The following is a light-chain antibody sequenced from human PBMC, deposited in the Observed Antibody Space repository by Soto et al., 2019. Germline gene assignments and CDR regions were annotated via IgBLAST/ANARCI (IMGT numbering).Light chain of an antibody. CDR1: QSVSNY. CDR2: DAS. Sequence: EIVLTQSPATLSLSPGERATLSCRASQSVSNYLAWYQQKPGQAPRLLIYDASNRATGIPARFSGSGSGTDFTLTISRLQPEDFAVYYCQHRSNWITFGQGTRLEMK. J-gene: IGKJ5*01. V-gene: IGKV3-11*01. CDR3: QHRSNWIT.